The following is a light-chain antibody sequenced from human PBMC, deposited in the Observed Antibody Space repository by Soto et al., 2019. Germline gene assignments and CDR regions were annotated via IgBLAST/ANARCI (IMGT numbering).Light chain of an antibody. J-gene: IGKJ5*01. Sequence: EMVITQSPSTLAGSPGARACLSCRASQTVGSNYLAWYQQKPRQAPRLLIYGISTRATGIPDRFSGSGSGTEFTLTLSSLQPEDSAVYYCQQYSQWPITFGQGTRLEIK. CDR2: GIS. CDR3: QQYSQWPIT. CDR1: QTVGSN. V-gene: IGKV3D-15*01.